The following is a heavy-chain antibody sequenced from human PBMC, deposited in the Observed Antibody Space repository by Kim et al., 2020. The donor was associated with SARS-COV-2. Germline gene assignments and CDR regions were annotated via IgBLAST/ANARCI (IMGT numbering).Heavy chain of an antibody. Sequence: TNYADSVKGRFTISRDNAKNSLYLQMNSLRAEDTAVYYCARAAWELPPNYWGQGTLVTVSS. CDR2: T. V-gene: IGHV3-11*05. D-gene: IGHD1-26*01. J-gene: IGHJ4*02. CDR3: ARAAWELPPNY.